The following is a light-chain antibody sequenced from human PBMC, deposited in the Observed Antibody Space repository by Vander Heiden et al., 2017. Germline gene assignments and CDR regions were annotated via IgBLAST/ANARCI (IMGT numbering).Light chain of an antibody. V-gene: IGLV1-36*01. J-gene: IGLJ2*01. CDR3: AAWDDSLNFVV. CDR2: YHD. CDR1: SSNIGHNA. Sequence: QSVLTQPPSVSEGPRQRVTISCSGTSSNIGHNAVNWYHQLPVQAPKLLIYYHDRLPSGVSDRFSGSKSGASASLAISGLQSEDEADYYCAAWDDSLNFVVFGGGTKLTVL.